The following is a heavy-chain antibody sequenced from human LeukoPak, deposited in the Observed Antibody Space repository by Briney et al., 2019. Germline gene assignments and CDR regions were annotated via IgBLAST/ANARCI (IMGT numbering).Heavy chain of an antibody. J-gene: IGHJ4*02. CDR1: GFTFSSYS. CDR2: ISSSSSYI. V-gene: IGHV3-21*01. D-gene: IGHD3-10*02. CDR3: ARDCRVRGVTAPGIDY. Sequence: PGGSLRLSCAASGFTFSSYSMNWVRQAPGKGLEWVSSISSSSSYIYYADSVKGRFTMSRDNAKNTLYLQMNSLRAEDTAVYYCARDCRVRGVTAPGIDYWGQGTLVTVSS.